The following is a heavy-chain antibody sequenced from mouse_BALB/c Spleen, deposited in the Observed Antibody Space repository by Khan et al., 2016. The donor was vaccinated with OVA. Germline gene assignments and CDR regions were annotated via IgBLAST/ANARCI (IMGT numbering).Heavy chain of an antibody. CDR1: GFTFSGFG. J-gene: IGHJ4*01. CDR2: ISSGSSTI. V-gene: IGHV5-17*02. CDR3: ARRRIFEGYCWGAMDY. Sequence: EVELVESGGNLVQPGGSRKLSCAASGFTFSGFGMHWVRQAPGKGLEWVAYISSGSSTIYYADTVKGRFTLSTDNPKNTLFLQMTSLRSEDTATYYCARRRIFEGYCWGAMDYWGQGTSVTVSA. D-gene: IGHD2-3*01.